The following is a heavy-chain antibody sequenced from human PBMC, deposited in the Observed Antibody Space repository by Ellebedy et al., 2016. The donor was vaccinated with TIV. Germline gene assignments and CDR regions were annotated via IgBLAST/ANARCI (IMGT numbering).Heavy chain of an antibody. CDR2: TDPSGGST. Sequence: AASVKVSCKASGYTFSSNYMHWVRQAPGQGLEWMGITDPSGGSTNYAQKLQGRVTMTRDTSTSTVYMELSSLRSEDTAVYYCARRSSAYALDYWGQGTLVTVSS. CDR3: ARRSSAYALDY. D-gene: IGHD5-12*01. J-gene: IGHJ4*02. V-gene: IGHV1-46*01. CDR1: GYTFSSNY.